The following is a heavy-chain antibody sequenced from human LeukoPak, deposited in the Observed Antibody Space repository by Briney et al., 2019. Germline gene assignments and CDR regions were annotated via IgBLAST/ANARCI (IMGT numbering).Heavy chain of an antibody. D-gene: IGHD5-24*01. J-gene: IGHJ4*02. CDR1: GFPFNAYW. Sequence: PGGSLGLSCAASGFPFNAYWMTWVRQAPGKGLEWVANIRQDGDTKYYVDSVKGRFTISRDNAKNSLYLQMNSLRVEDTAVYYCAKEGRSLQTYWGQGTLVTVSS. CDR2: IRQDGDTK. CDR3: AKEGRSLQTY. V-gene: IGHV3-7*03.